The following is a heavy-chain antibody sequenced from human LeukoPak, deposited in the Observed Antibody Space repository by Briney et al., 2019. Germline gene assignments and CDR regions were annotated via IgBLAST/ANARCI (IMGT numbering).Heavy chain of an antibody. J-gene: IGHJ6*02. D-gene: IGHD3-9*01. CDR3: AKGQLRYFDWLSSYYYYGMDV. CDR2: ISYDGSNK. Sequence: GRSLRLSCAASGFTFSSYGMHWVRQAPGKGLEWVAVISYDGSNKYYAASVKGRFTISRDNSKNTLYLQMNSLRAEDTAVFYCAKGQLRYFDWLSSYYYYGMDVWGQGTTVTVSS. V-gene: IGHV3-30*18. CDR1: GFTFSSYG.